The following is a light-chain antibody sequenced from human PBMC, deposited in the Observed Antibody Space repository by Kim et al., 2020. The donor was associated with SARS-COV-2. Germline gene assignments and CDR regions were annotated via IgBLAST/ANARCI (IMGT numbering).Light chain of an antibody. V-gene: IGKV1-39*01. Sequence: SASVGVRVTIACRASQTINSYLNWYQQKPGKAPKLLIYAASNLQSGVPSRFRGSGSGTDFTLTISSLQPEDFATYYCQQSFSTPQTFGQGTKLEIK. CDR3: QQSFSTPQT. CDR2: AAS. J-gene: IGKJ1*01. CDR1: QTINSY.